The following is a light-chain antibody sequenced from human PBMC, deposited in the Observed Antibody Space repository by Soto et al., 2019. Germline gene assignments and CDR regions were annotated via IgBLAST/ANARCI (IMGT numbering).Light chain of an antibody. CDR3: QQYNNWPGT. V-gene: IGKV3D-15*01. CDR2: GAS. CDR1: QSVSSN. J-gene: IGKJ1*01. Sequence: EIVMTQSPATLSVSPGERATLSCRASQSVSSNLAWYQQKPGQAPRLLIYGASIRATGIPARFSGSGSGTEFTLTISSLQSEDFAVYSCQQYNNWPGTFGQGTKVEIK.